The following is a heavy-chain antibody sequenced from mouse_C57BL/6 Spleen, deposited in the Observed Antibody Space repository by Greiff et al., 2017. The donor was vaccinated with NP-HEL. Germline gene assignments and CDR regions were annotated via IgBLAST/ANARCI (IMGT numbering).Heavy chain of an antibody. D-gene: IGHD1-1*01. J-gene: IGHJ2*01. CDR3: ARGDYYGRIPFDY. Sequence: QVQLQQPGAELVKPGASVKMSCKASGYTFTSYWITWVKQRPGQGLEWIGDIYPGSGSTNYNEKFKSKATLTVDTSSSTAYMQLSSLTSENSAVYYCARGDYYGRIPFDYWGQGTTLTVSS. CDR1: GYTFTSYW. V-gene: IGHV1-55*01. CDR2: IYPGSGST.